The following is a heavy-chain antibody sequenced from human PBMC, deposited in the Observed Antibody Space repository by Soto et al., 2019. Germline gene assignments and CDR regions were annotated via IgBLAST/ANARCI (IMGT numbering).Heavy chain of an antibody. J-gene: IGHJ4*02. CDR3: ARTQYYYDSSGYQYYFDY. D-gene: IGHD3-22*01. CDR2: IYHSGST. CDR1: GGSISSGGYS. V-gene: IGHV4-30-2*01. Sequence: SETLSLTCAVSGGSISSGGYSWSWIRQPPGKGLEWIGYIYHSGSTYYNPSLKSRVTISVDRSKNQFSLKPSSVTAADTAVYYCARTQYYYDSSGYQYYFDYWGQGTLVTVSS.